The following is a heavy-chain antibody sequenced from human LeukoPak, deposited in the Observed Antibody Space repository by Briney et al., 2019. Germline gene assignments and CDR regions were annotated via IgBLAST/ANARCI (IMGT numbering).Heavy chain of an antibody. CDR3: AQDRVFSFGGYCTNGVCYSAGYLEN. CDR1: GLTFSNYA. CDR2: INGNGLST. D-gene: IGHD2-8*01. Sequence: PGGSLRLSCAVSGLTFSNYAMNWVRQAPGKGLEWVSGINGNGLSTHYADSVKGRFAISRDNSKNTLYLQMNSLSVEDTALHYCAQDRVFSFGGYCTNGVCYSAGYLENWGQGTPVTVSS. J-gene: IGHJ4*02. V-gene: IGHV3-23*01.